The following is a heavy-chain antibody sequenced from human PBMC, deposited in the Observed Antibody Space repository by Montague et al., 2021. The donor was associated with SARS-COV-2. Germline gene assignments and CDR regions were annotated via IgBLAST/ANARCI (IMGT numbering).Heavy chain of an antibody. CDR1: GGSITTTSYY. CDR2: IYYSGTT. Sequence: SETLSLTCTVSGGSITTTSYYWGWIRQPPGKGLEWIGSIYYSGTTYYNPSLQSRVTISVDTSKNQFSLRLSSVSAADTAMYYCARDVRVSNYEVWFDPWGQGTLLTVSS. D-gene: IGHD1-26*01. V-gene: IGHV4-39*07. J-gene: IGHJ5*02. CDR3: ARDVRVSNYEVWFDP.